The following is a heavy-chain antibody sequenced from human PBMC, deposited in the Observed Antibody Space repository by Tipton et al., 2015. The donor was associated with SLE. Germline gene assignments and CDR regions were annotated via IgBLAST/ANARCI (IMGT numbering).Heavy chain of an antibody. Sequence: TLSLTCAVSGGSIRSGGHYWSWIRQHPGKGLEWIGYIYNSGTTHYNPSLNRRLTISLDMSKNQFSLKLSSVTAADTALYYCASYYYDSSGDCLFDYWGQGTLVTVSS. V-gene: IGHV4-31*11. CDR1: GGSIRSGGHY. CDR3: ASYYYDSSGDCLFDY. D-gene: IGHD3-22*01. J-gene: IGHJ4*02. CDR2: IYNSGTT.